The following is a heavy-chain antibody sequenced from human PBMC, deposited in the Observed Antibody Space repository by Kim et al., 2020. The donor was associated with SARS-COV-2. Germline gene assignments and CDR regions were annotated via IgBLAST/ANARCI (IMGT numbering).Heavy chain of an antibody. CDR2: INAGNGNT. Sequence: ASVKVSCKASGYTFTSYAMHWVRQAPGQRLEWMGWINAGNGNTKYSQKFQGRVTITRDTSASTAYMELSSLRSEDTAVYYCARALGYCSSTSCRNWFDPWGQGTLVTVSS. J-gene: IGHJ5*02. V-gene: IGHV1-3*01. CDR3: ARALGYCSSTSCRNWFDP. CDR1: GYTFTSYA. D-gene: IGHD2-2*01.